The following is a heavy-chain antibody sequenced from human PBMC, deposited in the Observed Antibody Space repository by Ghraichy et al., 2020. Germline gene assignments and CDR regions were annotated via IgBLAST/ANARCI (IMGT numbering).Heavy chain of an antibody. J-gene: IGHJ5*02. Sequence: GGSLRLSCAASGFTFSSYGMHWVRQAPGKGLEWVAVIAYDGTNKYYGDSVKGRFTISRDNSKNTLYLQMNSLRGEDTAVYYCTKAGRVATTAYCGGDCNSFDAWGQGTLVTVSS. CDR1: GFTFSSYG. V-gene: IGHV3-30*18. CDR3: TKAGRVATTAYCGGDCNSFDA. D-gene: IGHD2-21*02. CDR2: IAYDGTNK.